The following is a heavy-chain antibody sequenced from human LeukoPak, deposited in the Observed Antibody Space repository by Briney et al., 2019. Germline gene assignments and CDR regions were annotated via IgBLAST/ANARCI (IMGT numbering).Heavy chain of an antibody. D-gene: IGHD4-17*01. J-gene: IGHJ4*02. Sequence: PGGSLRLSCAASGFTFSDYYMTWIRQAPGKGLEWVSYISGSGTYTNYADSVKGRFTTSRDNAKKSLYLQMNSLRAEDTAVYYCAREGAGDYGNFYYFDYWGQGTLVTVSS. CDR3: AREGAGDYGNFYYFDY. CDR1: GFTFSDYY. CDR2: ISGSGTYT. V-gene: IGHV3-11*06.